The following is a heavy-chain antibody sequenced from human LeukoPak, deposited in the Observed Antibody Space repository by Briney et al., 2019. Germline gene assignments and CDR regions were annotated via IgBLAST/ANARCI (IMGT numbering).Heavy chain of an antibody. CDR1: GGSISSYY. Sequence: SETLSLTCTVSGGSISSYYWSWIRQPPGKGLEWIGYIYHSGSTNYNPSLKSRVTISVDTSKNQFSLKLSSVTAADTAVYYCARSGYSEDYWGQGTLVTVSS. CDR2: IYHSGST. V-gene: IGHV4-59*01. J-gene: IGHJ4*02. CDR3: ARSGYSEDY. D-gene: IGHD5-18*01.